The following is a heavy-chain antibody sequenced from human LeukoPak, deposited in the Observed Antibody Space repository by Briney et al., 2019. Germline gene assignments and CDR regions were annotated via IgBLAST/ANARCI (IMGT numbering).Heavy chain of an antibody. J-gene: IGHJ4*02. Sequence: ASVKGSCKASVYTFTSNYIHWVRQAPGQGLEWMGMIYPRDGSTSYAQKFQGRVTVTRDTSTSTVHMELSGLRSEDTAVYYCARDQEGFDYWGQGTLVTVSS. CDR3: ARDQEGFDY. CDR1: VYTFTSNY. V-gene: IGHV1-46*01. CDR2: IYPRDGST.